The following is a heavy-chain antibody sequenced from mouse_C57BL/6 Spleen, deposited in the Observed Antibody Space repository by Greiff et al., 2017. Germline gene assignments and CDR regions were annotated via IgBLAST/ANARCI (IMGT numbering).Heavy chain of an antibody. CDR3: ALYDVYYEFAY. CDR1: GYTFTSYW. CDR2: IDPSDSET. J-gene: IGHJ3*01. Sequence: QVQLQQPGAELVRPGSSVKLSCKASGYTFTSYWMHWVKQRPIQGLEWIGNIDPSDSETHYNQKFKDKATLTVDKSSSTAYMQLSSLTSEDSAVYYCALYDVYYEFAYWGQGTLVTVSA. V-gene: IGHV1-52*01. D-gene: IGHD2-3*01.